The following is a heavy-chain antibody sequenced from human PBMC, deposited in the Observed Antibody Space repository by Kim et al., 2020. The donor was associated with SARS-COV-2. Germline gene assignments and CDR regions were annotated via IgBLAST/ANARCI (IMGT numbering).Heavy chain of an antibody. CDR1: GGTFSSYA. Sequence: SVKVSCKASGGTFSSYAISWVRQAPGQGLEWMGGIIPIFGTANYAQKFQGRVTITADESTSTAYMELSSLRSEDTAVYYCARGEMVRGVIITFDYWGQGYLVAVSS. V-gene: IGHV1-69*13. CDR2: IIPIFGTA. D-gene: IGHD3-10*01. CDR3: ARGEMVRGVIITFDY. J-gene: IGHJ4*02.